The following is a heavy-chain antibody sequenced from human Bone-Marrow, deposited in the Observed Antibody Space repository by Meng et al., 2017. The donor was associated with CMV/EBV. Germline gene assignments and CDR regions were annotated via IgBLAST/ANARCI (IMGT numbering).Heavy chain of an antibody. D-gene: IGHD3-22*01. V-gene: IGHV1-69*05. Sequence: TLRGYAISWVRKAPGQGLEWMGGIIPIFGTAKCEQKFQGRVTITTDESTSTAYMEMSSLRSEDTAVYYCARAYHSYDSSGYYYPFDYWGQGTLVTVSS. CDR2: IIPIFGTA. CDR3: ARAYHSYDSSGYYYPFDY. J-gene: IGHJ4*02. CDR1: TLRGYA.